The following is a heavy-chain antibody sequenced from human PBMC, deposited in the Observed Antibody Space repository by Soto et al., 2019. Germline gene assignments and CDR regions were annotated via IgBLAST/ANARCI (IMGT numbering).Heavy chain of an antibody. CDR1: GYSISSGYY. D-gene: IGHD3-22*01. CDR3: ARDYDYFYDSSNIYYRPFEA. J-gene: IGHJ5*02. Sequence: SETLSLTCTVSGYSISSGYYWGWIRQPPGKGLEWVWSIYHSGIIYYNPSLKSRVTISVETSKNQFYLELTSVTAADTAVYYCARDYDYFYDSSNIYYRPFEAWGEGALVTVS. CDR2: IYHSGII. V-gene: IGHV4-38-2*02.